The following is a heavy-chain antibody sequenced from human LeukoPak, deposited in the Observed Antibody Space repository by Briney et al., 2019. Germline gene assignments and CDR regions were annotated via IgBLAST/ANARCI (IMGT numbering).Heavy chain of an antibody. V-gene: IGHV1-46*01. CDR2: INPSGGST. J-gene: IGHJ4*02. D-gene: IGHD1-1*01. Sequence: GASVKVSCKASGYTFTSYYMHWVRQAPGQGLEWMGIINPSGGSTSYAQKFQGRVTITADESTSTAYMELSSLRSEDTAVYYCPSSKVPTSVGTIDYWGQGTLVTVSS. CDR3: PSSKVPTSVGTIDY. CDR1: GYTFTSYY.